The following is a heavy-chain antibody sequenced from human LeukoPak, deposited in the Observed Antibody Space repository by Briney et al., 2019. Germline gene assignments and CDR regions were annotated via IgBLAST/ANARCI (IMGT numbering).Heavy chain of an antibody. J-gene: IGHJ4*02. CDR2: IGGSGGAT. Sequence: GGSLRLSCVASGFTFSDYYMSWVRQAPGKGLEWVSTIGGSGGATYYADSVKGRFTISRDNAKNSLYLQMNSLRAEDTAVYYCAREGEQQLANYDYWGQGTLVTVSS. CDR1: GFTFSDYY. D-gene: IGHD6-13*01. CDR3: AREGEQQLANYDY. V-gene: IGHV3-11*04.